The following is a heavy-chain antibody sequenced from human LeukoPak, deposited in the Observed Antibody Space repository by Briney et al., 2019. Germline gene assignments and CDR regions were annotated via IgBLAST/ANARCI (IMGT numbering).Heavy chain of an antibody. Sequence: SETLSLTCAVYGGSFGGYYWNWVRQPPGKGLEWIGQINESGNTNYSPSLKSRVSMSVDTSKKQFSLKLSSVTAADTAVYYCARASAYSISSGVNLWGQGSLVTVSS. V-gene: IGHV4-34*01. D-gene: IGHD6-6*01. CDR3: ARASAYSISSGVNL. J-gene: IGHJ5*02. CDR1: GGSFGGYY. CDR2: INESGNT.